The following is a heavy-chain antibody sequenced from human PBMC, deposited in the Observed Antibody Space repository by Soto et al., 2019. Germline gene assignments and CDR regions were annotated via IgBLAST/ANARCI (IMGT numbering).Heavy chain of an antibody. D-gene: IGHD6-13*01. CDR1: GYTFTGYY. J-gene: IGHJ5*02. CDR2: INPNSGGT. CDR3: AREPIIAAPQSLSDEPRVNWFDP. V-gene: IGHV1-2*04. Sequence: ASVKVSCKASGYTFTGYYMHWVRQAPGQGLEWMGWINPNSGGTNYAQKFQGWVTMTRDTSISTAYMELSRLRSDDTAVYYCAREPIIAAPQSLSDEPRVNWFDPWGQGTLVPVSS.